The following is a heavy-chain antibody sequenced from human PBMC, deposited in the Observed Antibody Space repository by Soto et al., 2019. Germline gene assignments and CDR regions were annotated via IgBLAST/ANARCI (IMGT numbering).Heavy chain of an antibody. D-gene: IGHD3-3*01. J-gene: IGHJ6*02. V-gene: IGHV4-34*01. CDR1: GGSFSVYY. CDR2: INHSGST. Sequence: SETLALSCAVYGGSFSVYYWSWIRQPPGKGLEWIGEINHSGSTNYNPSLKSRVTISVDTSKNQFSLKLSSVTAADTAVYYCARVTGYYDFWSGYYSHYYSYGMDVWGQGTTVTVSS. CDR3: ARVTGYYDFWSGYYSHYYSYGMDV.